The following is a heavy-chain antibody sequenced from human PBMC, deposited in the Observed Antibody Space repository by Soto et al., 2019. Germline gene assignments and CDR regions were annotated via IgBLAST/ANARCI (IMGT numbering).Heavy chain of an antibody. J-gene: IGHJ4*02. Sequence: ASVKVSCKASGGTLDNYAINWVRQAPGQGLEWMGGILPVSAPPDYAQKFQGRVSITADHSTSTVYMELSRLKSDDTAVYFCATDSNYDVSNSFWGQGTLVTVSS. CDR1: GGTLDNYA. V-gene: IGHV1-69*13. CDR2: ILPVSAPP. D-gene: IGHD3-3*01. CDR3: ATDSNYDVSNSF.